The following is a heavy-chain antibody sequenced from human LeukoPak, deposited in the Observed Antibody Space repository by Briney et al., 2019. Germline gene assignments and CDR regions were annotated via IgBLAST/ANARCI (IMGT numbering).Heavy chain of an antibody. Sequence: GESLKISCKGSGYSFTSYWIGWVRQMPGKGLGWMGIIYPGDSDTRYSPSFQGQVTISADKSISTAYLQWSSLKASDSAMYYCARQGFHVHYDILTGEDYYYYYMDVWGKGTTVTISS. D-gene: IGHD3-9*01. V-gene: IGHV5-51*01. CDR2: IYPGDSDT. CDR1: GYSFTSYW. CDR3: ARQGFHVHYDILTGEDYYYYYMDV. J-gene: IGHJ6*03.